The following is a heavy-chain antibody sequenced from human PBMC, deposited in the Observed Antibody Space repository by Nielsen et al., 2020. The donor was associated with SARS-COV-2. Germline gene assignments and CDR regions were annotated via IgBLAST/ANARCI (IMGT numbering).Heavy chain of an antibody. Sequence: GESLKISCKGSGHILGNHWIGWVRQMPGKGLEWMGMIYPGDSDTRYSPSFQGQVIMSLDKSTTTAYLQWTSLKASDSAMYYCARHMDYGDPRSGSDVWGQGTRVIVSS. CDR3: ARHMDYGDPRSGSDV. CDR1: GHILGNHW. J-gene: IGHJ3*01. CDR2: IYPGDSDT. V-gene: IGHV5-51*01. D-gene: IGHD4-17*01.